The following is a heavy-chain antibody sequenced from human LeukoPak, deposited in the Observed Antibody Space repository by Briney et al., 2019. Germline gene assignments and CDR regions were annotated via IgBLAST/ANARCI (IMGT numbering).Heavy chain of an antibody. V-gene: IGHV4-38-2*02. CDR3: ARQTGTYGFRNY. Sequence: SETLSLTCIVSGSSISSASYWGWTRQSPGKGLEWIESIYHSGSTYYNPSLKSRVTISVDTSKNQFSLNLSSVTAADTAVYYCARQTGTYGFRNYWGQGTLVTVSS. J-gene: IGHJ4*02. CDR1: GSSISSASY. D-gene: IGHD2-8*01. CDR2: IYHSGST.